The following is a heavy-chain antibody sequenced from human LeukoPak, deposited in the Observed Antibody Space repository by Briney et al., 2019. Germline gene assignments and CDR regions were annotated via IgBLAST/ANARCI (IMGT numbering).Heavy chain of an antibody. Sequence: SVKVSRKASVGTFSSYAINWVRQAPGQGLEWMGGIIPIFGTANYAQRFQGRVTITADESTSTAYMELSSLRSEDTAVYYCARDLGRYIVGAIHDAFDIWGQGTMVTVSS. CDR2: IIPIFGTA. D-gene: IGHD1-26*01. CDR1: VGTFSSYA. J-gene: IGHJ3*02. CDR3: ARDLGRYIVGAIHDAFDI. V-gene: IGHV1-69*13.